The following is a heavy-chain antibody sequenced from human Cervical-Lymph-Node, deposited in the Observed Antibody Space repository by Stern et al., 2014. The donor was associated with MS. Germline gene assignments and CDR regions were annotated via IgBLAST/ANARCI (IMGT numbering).Heavy chain of an antibody. J-gene: IGHJ5*02. CDR1: GYSFTTHY. Sequence: QVQLVQSGAEVKKPGASVNVSCEASGYSFTTHYMHWIRQAPGEGLEWVGMINPNSGTTSYARQFQGRVIITRDTSTSTIYMELTDLRSEDTALYFCSRVQRERRALDHFDPWGQGTLVTVSS. D-gene: IGHD1-1*01. CDR2: INPNSGTT. CDR3: SRVQRERRALDHFDP. V-gene: IGHV1-46*03.